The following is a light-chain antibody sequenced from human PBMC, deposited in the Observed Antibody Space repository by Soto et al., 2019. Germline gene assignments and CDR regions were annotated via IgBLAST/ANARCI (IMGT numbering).Light chain of an antibody. CDR3: QQYDSSPYT. CDR1: QSVSSSY. J-gene: IGKJ2*01. CDR2: GAS. V-gene: IGKV3-20*01. Sequence: EIVLTQSPGTLSLSLGERATLSCRASQSVSSSYLAWYQQKPGQAPRLLIYGASSRATGIPDRFSGSGSGTDFTLTISRLEPEDFAVYYCQQYDSSPYTFGQGTKLEIK.